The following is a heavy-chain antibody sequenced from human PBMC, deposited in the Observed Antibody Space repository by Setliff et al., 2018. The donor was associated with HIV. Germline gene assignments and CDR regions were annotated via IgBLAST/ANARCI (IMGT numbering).Heavy chain of an antibody. J-gene: IGHJ4*02. CDR1: GFSFSNFW. D-gene: IGHD2-21*01. CDR3: ARGVPRYSSGSLPWVY. V-gene: IGHV3-7*03. Sequence: PGGSLRLSCVVSGFSFSNFWMSWVRQTPGKGLESLAIISTDGSNKQYLNSVRGRFTISRDNAKNSLFLQMDNLRVEDTSLYFCARGVPRYSSGSLPWVYWGQGALVTVSS. CDR2: ISTDGSNK.